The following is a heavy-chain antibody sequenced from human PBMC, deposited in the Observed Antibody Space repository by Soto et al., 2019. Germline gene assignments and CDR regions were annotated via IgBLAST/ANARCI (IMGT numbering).Heavy chain of an antibody. D-gene: IGHD6-6*01. CDR1: GFTFSSYA. V-gene: IGHV3-30*14. J-gene: IGHJ4*02. Sequence: PGGSLRLSCAASGFTFSSYAMHWVRQAPGKGLEWVAVVSYDESNKYYADSVKGRFTISRDNSKNTLYLLMNSLRAEDTAVYYCASTRGSSYDYWGQGTLVTVSS. CDR3: ASTRGSSYDY. CDR2: VSYDESNK.